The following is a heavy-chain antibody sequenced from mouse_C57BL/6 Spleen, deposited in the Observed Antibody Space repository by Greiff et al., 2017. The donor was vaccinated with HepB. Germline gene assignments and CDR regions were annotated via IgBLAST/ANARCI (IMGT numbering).Heavy chain of an antibody. CDR2: IRNKANGYTT. J-gene: IGHJ4*01. D-gene: IGHD2-3*01. CDR1: GFTFTDYY. V-gene: IGHV7-3*01. CDR3: ARSIDGYYAMDY. Sequence: EVQLVESGGGLVQPGGSLSLSCAASGFTFTDYYMSWVRQPPGKALEWLGFIRNKANGYTTEYSASVKGRFTISRDNSQSILYLQMNALRAEDSATYYCARSIDGYYAMDYWGQGTSVTVSS.